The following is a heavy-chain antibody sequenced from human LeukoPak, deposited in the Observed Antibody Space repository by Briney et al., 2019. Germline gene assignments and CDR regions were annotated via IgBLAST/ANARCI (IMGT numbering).Heavy chain of an antibody. CDR1: GGSISSYY. CDR3: ARHIGVGGVISTPHYYYYYGMDV. CDR2: IYYSGRT. V-gene: IGHV4-59*08. Sequence: SETLSLTGTVSGGSISSYYWIWLRQPPGKGRVWSGYIYYSGRTNDNPSLKSRVTISVDPAKNQFSLKHSSVPAADTAVYYYARHIGVGGVISTPHYYYYYGMDVWAQGTTVTVSS. J-gene: IGHJ6*02. D-gene: IGHD3-10*01.